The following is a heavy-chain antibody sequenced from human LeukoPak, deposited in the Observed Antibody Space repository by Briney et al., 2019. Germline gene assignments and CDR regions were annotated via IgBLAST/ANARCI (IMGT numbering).Heavy chain of an antibody. CDR3: ARDTAMAFLFF. Sequence: GGSLRLSCAASGFSVSSNYMSWVRQAPGKGLEWVSLIYSGGSTYYADSVKGRFTISRDNSKNTLYLQMNSLRAEDTAVYYCARDTAMAFLFFWGQGTLVTVSS. CDR1: GFSVSSNY. J-gene: IGHJ4*02. D-gene: IGHD5-24*01. V-gene: IGHV3-53*01. CDR2: IYSGGST.